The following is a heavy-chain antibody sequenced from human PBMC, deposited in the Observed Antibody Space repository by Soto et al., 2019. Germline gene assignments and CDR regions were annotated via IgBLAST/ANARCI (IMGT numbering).Heavy chain of an antibody. CDR3: ARDMRSHSSWYGATDY. V-gene: IGHV3-11*06. CDR2: ISSSSSYT. CDR1: GFTFSDYY. Sequence: GGSLRLSCAASGFTFSDYYMSWIRQAPGEGLEWVSYISSSSSYTNYADSVKGRFTISRDNAKNSLYLQMNSLRAEDTAVYYCARDMRSHSSWYGATDYWGQGTLVTVSS. J-gene: IGHJ4*02. D-gene: IGHD6-13*01.